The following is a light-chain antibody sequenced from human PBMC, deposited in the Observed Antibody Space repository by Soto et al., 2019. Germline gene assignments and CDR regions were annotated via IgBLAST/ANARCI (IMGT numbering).Light chain of an antibody. CDR2: DAS. J-gene: IGKJ4*01. CDR3: QQYNSYS. Sequence: IQMTQSPSSLSASVGDRVTITCRASENISRWLAWYQQKPGKAPKLLIYDASRLESGVPSRFSGRGSGTEFTLTISSLQPDDFATYYCQQYNSYSFGGGTKVDIK. V-gene: IGKV1-5*01. CDR1: ENISRW.